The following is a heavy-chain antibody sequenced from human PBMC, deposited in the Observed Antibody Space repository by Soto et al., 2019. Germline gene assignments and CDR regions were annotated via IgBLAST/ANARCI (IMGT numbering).Heavy chain of an antibody. CDR3: ARDRYSSGWYDFDY. CDR1: GFTFSEYY. CDR2: ISSSSSYT. J-gene: IGHJ4*02. D-gene: IGHD6-19*01. Sequence: LGLSCAASGFTFSEYYMSWIRQAPGKGLERLSYISSSSSYTNYADSVKGRFTISRDNAKNSLYLQMDSLRAEDTAVYYCARDRYSSGWYDFDYWGEGTLDTLSP. V-gene: IGHV3-11*06.